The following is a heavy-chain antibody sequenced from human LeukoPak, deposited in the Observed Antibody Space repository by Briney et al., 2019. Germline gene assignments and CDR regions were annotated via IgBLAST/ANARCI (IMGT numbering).Heavy chain of an antibody. J-gene: IGHJ3*02. D-gene: IGHD3-10*01. CDR3: ATDYYGSGSYSPQAFDI. CDR1: GYTLTELS. CDR2: FDPEDGET. V-gene: IGHV1-24*01. Sequence: ASVKVSCKVSGYTLTELSMHWVRQAPGKGLEWMGGFDPEDGETIYARKFQDRVTMTEDTSTDTAYMELSSLRSEDTAVYFCATDYYGSGSYSPQAFDIWGQGTMVTVSS.